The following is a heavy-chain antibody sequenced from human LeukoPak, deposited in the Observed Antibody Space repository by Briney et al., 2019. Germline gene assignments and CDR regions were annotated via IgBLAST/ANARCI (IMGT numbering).Heavy chain of an antibody. J-gene: IGHJ3*02. CDR1: GFTLSRYS. D-gene: IGHD1-26*01. CDR2: ISSSGSYI. Sequence: PGGSLTLFYAASGFTLSRYSINWLRQAPRKDLEGVASISSSGSYIHSADSVRGRFTISRDNDKNSPFLQMNSLRAEDTAVYYCARDEWGDAFEIWGPGTIVTVFS. V-gene: IGHV3-21*01. CDR3: ARDEWGDAFEI.